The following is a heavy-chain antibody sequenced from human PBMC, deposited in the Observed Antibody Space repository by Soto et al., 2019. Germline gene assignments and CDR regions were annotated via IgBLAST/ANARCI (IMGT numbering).Heavy chain of an antibody. CDR1: GFTLSSYE. CDR3: ARDHKGGYYYYGMDV. V-gene: IGHV3-48*03. J-gene: IGHJ6*02. Sequence: LRLSCAASGFTLSSYEMNWVRQAPGKGLEWVSYISSSGSTIYYADSVKGRFTISRDNAKNSLYLQMNSLRAEDTAVYYCARDHKGGYYYYGMDVWGQGTTVTVSS. CDR2: ISSSGSTI.